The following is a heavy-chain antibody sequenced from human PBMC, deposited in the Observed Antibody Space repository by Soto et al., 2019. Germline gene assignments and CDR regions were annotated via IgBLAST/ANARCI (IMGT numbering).Heavy chain of an antibody. CDR1: GFTLSSYE. CDR3: ARDHKGGYYYYGMDV. V-gene: IGHV3-48*03. J-gene: IGHJ6*02. Sequence: LRLSCAASGFTLSSYEMNWVRQAPGKGLEWVSYISSSGSTIYYADSVKGRFTISRDNAKNSLYLQMNSLRAEDTAVYYCARDHKGGYYYYGMDVWGQGTTVTVSS. CDR2: ISSSGSTI.